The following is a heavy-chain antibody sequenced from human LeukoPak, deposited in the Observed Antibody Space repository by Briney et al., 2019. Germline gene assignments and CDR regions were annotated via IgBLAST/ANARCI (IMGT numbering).Heavy chain of an antibody. D-gene: IGHD3-22*01. CDR2: INPNSGGT. CDR3: ARVHYYTYYFDY. Sequence: ASVKVSCKASGYTFTGYYMHWVRQAPGQGLEWMGWINPNSGGTNYAQKFQGRVTMTRDTSISTAYMELSRLRSDDTAVYYCARVHYYTYYFDYWGQGTLVTVSS. V-gene: IGHV1-2*02. CDR1: GYTFTGYY. J-gene: IGHJ4*02.